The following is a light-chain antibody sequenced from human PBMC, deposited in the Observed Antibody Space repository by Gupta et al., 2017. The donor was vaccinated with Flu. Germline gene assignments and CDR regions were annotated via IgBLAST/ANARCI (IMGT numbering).Light chain of an antibody. CDR2: AAA. CDR3: RQSYGSPLT. V-gene: IGKV1-39*01. Sequence: DIQMTQSPSPLSASVGDRVNITCRASQSINNYLNGYQQKSRKGAKLLLTAAASMRSGVLSKRRSGRSGAKVTTTITSLQPADDAIDYCRQSYGSPLTFGQGTRVEIK. J-gene: IGKJ5*01. CDR1: QSINNY.